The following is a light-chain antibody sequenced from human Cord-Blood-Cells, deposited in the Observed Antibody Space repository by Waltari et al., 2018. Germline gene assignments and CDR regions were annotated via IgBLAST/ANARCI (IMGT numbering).Light chain of an antibody. Sequence: IQLTQSPSSLSASVGDRVTITCRASQGISSYLAWYQQKPGKAPTLLIYAASTVQSGVPSRFSGSRSWTDFTLTISSLQPEDFATYYCQQLNSYPLTFGGGTKVEIK. CDR1: QGISSY. V-gene: IGKV1-9*01. CDR3: QQLNSYPLT. CDR2: AAS. J-gene: IGKJ4*01.